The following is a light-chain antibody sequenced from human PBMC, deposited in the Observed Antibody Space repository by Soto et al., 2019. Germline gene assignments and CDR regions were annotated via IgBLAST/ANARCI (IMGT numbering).Light chain of an antibody. Sequence: EVLMTQSPDTLYVSPGERVTLSCRASQSVSDNLAWYQQKPGQGPRLLVYRASTRTLGIPARFSGSESGTEFTLTISSLQSEDFAVYYCQQRNNWPWTFGQGTKVDI. V-gene: IGKV3-15*01. CDR3: QQRNNWPWT. J-gene: IGKJ1*01. CDR1: QSVSDN. CDR2: RAS.